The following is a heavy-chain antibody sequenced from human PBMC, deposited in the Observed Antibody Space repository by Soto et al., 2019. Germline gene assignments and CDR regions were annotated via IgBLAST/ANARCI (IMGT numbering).Heavy chain of an antibody. V-gene: IGHV4-59*08. J-gene: IGHJ3*02. Sequence: SETLSLTCTVSGGSISSYYWSWIRQPPGKGLEWIGYIYYSGSTNYNPSLKSRVTISVDTSKNQFSLKLSSVTAADTAVYYCAGHVADSSGYYSDAFDIWGQGTMVTVSS. CDR2: IYYSGST. CDR3: AGHVADSSGYYSDAFDI. D-gene: IGHD3-22*01. CDR1: GGSISSYY.